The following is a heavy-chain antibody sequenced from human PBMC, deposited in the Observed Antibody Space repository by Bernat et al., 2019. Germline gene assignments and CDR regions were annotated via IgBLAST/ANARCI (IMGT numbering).Heavy chain of an antibody. V-gene: IGHV3-23*01. D-gene: IGHD5-18*01. CDR2: ISGSGGST. J-gene: IGHJ5*02. Sequence: EVQLLESGGSLVQPGGSLRLSCAASGLTFSTYAMSWVRQAPGKGLEWVSVISGSGGSTYYADSVKGRFTISRDNSKNTLYLQMNSLRAEDTAVYYRAKDRGYSYGYDWFDPWGQGTLVTVSS. CDR1: GLTFSTYA. CDR3: AKDRGYSYGYDWFDP.